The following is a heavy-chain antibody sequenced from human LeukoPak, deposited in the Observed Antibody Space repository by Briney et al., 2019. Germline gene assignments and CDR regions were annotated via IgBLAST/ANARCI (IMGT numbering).Heavy chain of an antibody. CDR3: AKGTGSWGPNDY. CDR2: IWYDGSNK. J-gene: IGHJ4*02. Sequence: PGGSLRLSCAASGFTFSSYGMHWVRQAPGKGLEWVAVIWYDGSNKYYADSVKGRFTISRDNSKNTLYLQMNSLRAEDTAVYYCAKGTGSWGPNDYWGQGTLVTVSS. V-gene: IGHV3-33*06. CDR1: GFTFSSYG. D-gene: IGHD7-27*01.